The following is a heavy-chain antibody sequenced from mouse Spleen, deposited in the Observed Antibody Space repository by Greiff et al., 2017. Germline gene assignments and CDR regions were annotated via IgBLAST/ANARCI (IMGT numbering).Heavy chain of an antibody. CDR2: ISSGGGNT. Sequence: EVQLQESGGGLVKLGGSLKLSCAASGFTFSSYAMSWVRQTPEKRLEWVATISSGGGNTYYPDSVKGRFTISRDNAKNTLYLQMSSLKSEDTAMYYCARQLGLLTWFAYWGQGTLVTVSA. D-gene: IGHD3-1*01. CDR3: ARQLGLLTWFAY. CDR1: GFTFSSYA. J-gene: IGHJ3*01. V-gene: IGHV5-9-3*01.